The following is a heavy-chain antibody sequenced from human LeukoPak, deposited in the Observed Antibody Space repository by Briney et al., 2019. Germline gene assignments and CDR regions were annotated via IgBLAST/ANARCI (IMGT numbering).Heavy chain of an antibody. V-gene: IGHV4-34*01. J-gene: IGHJ4*02. CDR2: INHSGST. CDR3: ARFLFAFREYYFDY. D-gene: IGHD3-10*01. CDR1: GGSFSGYY. Sequence: SETLSLTCAVYGGSFSGYYWSWIRQPPGKGLEWIGEINHSGSTNYNPSLKSRVTISVDTSKNQFSLKLSSVTAADTAVYYCARFLFAFREYYFDYWGQGTLVTVSS.